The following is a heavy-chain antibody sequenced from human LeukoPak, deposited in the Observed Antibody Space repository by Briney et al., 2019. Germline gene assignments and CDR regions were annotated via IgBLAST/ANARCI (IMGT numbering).Heavy chain of an antibody. CDR1: GFTFSSYA. J-gene: IGHJ4*02. D-gene: IGHD3-10*01. CDR3: AKSYYYRSGSYLDY. Sequence: GGSLRLSCAASGFTFSSYALTWVRQAPGKGLEWVSVISGSGGSTYNADSVKGRFTISRDNSKNTLYLQMNSLRAEDTAVYYCAKSYYYRSGSYLDYWGQGTLVTVSS. CDR2: ISGSGGST. V-gene: IGHV3-23*01.